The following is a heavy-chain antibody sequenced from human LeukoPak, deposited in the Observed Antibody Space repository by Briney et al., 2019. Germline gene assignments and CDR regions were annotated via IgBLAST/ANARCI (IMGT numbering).Heavy chain of an antibody. CDR1: DGSFNDYY. D-gene: IGHD2-2*01. CDR3: ARVASAPAAHFDY. CDR2: INHSGST. V-gene: IGHV4-34*01. J-gene: IGHJ4*02. Sequence: SETLSLTCAVYDGSFNDYYWSWIRQPPGKGLEWIGEINHSGSTNYNPSLKSRVTISADTSKNNFSLKLSSVTAADTAVYYCARVASAPAAHFDYWGRGTLVTVSS.